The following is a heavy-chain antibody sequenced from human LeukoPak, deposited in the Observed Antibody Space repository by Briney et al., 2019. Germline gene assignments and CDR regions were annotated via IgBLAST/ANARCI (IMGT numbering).Heavy chain of an antibody. D-gene: IGHD4/OR15-4a*01. J-gene: IGHJ5*02. CDR2: IWSDGSNK. V-gene: IGHV3-33*01. CDR3: ARVTMVAGASYNWFVP. CDR1: GFTFSSYV. Sequence: GGSLRLSRAASGFTFSSYVMHWVRQAPGKGLEGVAVIWSDGSNKHYADSARGRFTISRDNSKNTLYLQMNSLRAEDTAVYYCARVTMVAGASYNWFVPWGQGTLVTVST.